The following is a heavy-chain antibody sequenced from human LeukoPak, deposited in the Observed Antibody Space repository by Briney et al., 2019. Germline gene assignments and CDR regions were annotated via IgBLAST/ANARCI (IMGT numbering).Heavy chain of an antibody. J-gene: IGHJ1*01. D-gene: IGHD4-17*01. V-gene: IGHV5-51*01. Sequence: GESLTISCKGSGYSFTSYWIGWVRQMPGKGLEWMGIIYPGDSDTRYSPSFQGQVTISADKSISTAYLQWSSLKASDTAMYYCARRHTAETGYFQHWGQGTLVTVSS. CDR2: IYPGDSDT. CDR1: GYSFTSYW. CDR3: ARRHTAETGYFQH.